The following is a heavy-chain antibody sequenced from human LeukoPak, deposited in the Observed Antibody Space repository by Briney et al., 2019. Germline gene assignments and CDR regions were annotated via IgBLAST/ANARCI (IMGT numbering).Heavy chain of an antibody. CDR1: GYTFTGYY. CDR2: INPNSGGT. CDR3: ARDSPYCSGGSCYSESFDY. V-gene: IGHV1-2*04. D-gene: IGHD2-15*01. Sequence: GASVKVSCKASGYTFTGYYMHWVRQAPGQGLEWMGWINPNSGGTNYAQKFQGWVTMTGDTSISTAYMELSRLRSDDTAVYYCARDSPYCSGGSCYSESFDYWGQGTLVTVSS. J-gene: IGHJ4*02.